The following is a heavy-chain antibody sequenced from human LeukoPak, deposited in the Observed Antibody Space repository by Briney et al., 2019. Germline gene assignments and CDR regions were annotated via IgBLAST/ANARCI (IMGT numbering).Heavy chain of an antibody. Sequence: PRASVKVSCKASGGTFSSYAISWVRQAPGQGLEWMGGIIPIFGTANYAQKFQGRVTITADKSTSTAYMELSSLRSEDTAVYYCAREAAAYFDYWGQGTLVTVSS. J-gene: IGHJ4*02. V-gene: IGHV1-69*06. CDR1: GGTFSSYA. CDR3: AREAAAYFDY. D-gene: IGHD6-13*01. CDR2: IIPIFGTA.